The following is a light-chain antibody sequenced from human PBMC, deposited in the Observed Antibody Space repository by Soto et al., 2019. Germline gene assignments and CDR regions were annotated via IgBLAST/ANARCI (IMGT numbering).Light chain of an antibody. J-gene: IGLJ2*01. V-gene: IGLV2-23*02. Sequence: QSALTQPASVSGSPGQAITISCTGTSSDVGSYNLVSWYQQHPGKAPKLMIYEDTKRPSGVSNGFSGSKSGNTASLTISGVQADDEAYYYCCSYAGSSTFVVFGGGTKVTVL. CDR2: EDT. CDR1: SSDVGSYNL. CDR3: CSYAGSSTFVV.